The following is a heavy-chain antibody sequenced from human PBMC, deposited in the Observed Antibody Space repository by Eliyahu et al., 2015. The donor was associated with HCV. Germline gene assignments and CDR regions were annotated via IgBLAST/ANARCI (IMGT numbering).Heavy chain of an antibody. CDR2: ISWDGGST. D-gene: IGHD3-16*01. CDR3: AKDMGGGVDY. Sequence: EVQLSPGGVVVQPGGSLRXSCAASGFTFDDYTMHWVRQAPGKGLEWVSLISWDGGSTYYADSVKGRFTISRDNSKNSLYLQMNSLRTEDTALYYCAKDMGGGVDYWGQGTLVTVSS. V-gene: IGHV3-43*01. J-gene: IGHJ4*02. CDR1: GFTFDDYT.